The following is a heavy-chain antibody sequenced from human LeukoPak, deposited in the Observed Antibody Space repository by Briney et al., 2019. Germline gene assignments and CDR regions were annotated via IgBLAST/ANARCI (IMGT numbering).Heavy chain of an antibody. CDR3: ARVARGGVAAHYFDY. CDR2: IIPIFGTA. V-gene: IGHV1-69*13. CDR1: GGTFSSYA. Sequence: VASVKVSCKASGGTFSSYAISWVRQAPGQGLEWMGGIIPIFGTANYAQKFQGRVTITADESTSTAYMELSSLRSEDTAVYYCARVARGGVAAHYFDYWGQGTLVTVSS. D-gene: IGHD6-19*01. J-gene: IGHJ4*02.